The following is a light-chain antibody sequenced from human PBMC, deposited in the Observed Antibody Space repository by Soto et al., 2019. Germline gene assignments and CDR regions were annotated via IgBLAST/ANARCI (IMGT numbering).Light chain of an antibody. J-gene: IGKJ1*01. CDR2: GAS. CDR1: QSISNY. CDR3: QQSYTTPWT. Sequence: DIQMTQSPSSLSASVGDRVTITCRASQSISNYLNWYQQKPGKAPKFLIYGASSLQSGVPSRFSGSGSGTDFTLTISSLQPEDFATYNCQQSYTTPWTFGQGTKVDI. V-gene: IGKV1-39*01.